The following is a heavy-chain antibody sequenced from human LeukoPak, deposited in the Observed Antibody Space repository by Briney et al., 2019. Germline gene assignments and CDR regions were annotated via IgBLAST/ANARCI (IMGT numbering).Heavy chain of an antibody. Sequence: PSETLSLTCTVSGGSISSGGYYWSWIRQHPGKGLEWIGYIYYSGSTYYNPSLKSRVTISVDTSKNQFSLKLSSVTAADTAVYYCARRATRIAAAGTFFDYWGQGTLVIVSS. CDR2: IYYSGST. J-gene: IGHJ4*02. V-gene: IGHV4-31*03. CDR3: ARRATRIAAAGTFFDY. D-gene: IGHD6-13*01. CDR1: GGSISSGGYY.